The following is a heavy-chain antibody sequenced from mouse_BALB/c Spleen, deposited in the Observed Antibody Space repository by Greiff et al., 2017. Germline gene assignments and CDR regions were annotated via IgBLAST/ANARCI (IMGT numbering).Heavy chain of an antibody. V-gene: IGHV1-63*02. CDR2: IYPGGGYT. CDR1: GYTFTNYW. J-gene: IGHJ3*01. D-gene: IGHD1-1*01. CDR3: ASQFITGFAY. Sequence: QVHVKQSGAELVRPGTSVKISCKASGYTFTNYWLGWVKQRPGHGLEWIGDIYPGGGYTNYNEKFKGKATLTADTSSSTAYMQLSSLTSEDSAVYFCASQFITGFAYWGQGTLVTVSA.